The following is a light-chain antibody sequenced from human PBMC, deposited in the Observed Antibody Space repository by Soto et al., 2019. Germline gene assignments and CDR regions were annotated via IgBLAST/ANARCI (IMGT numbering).Light chain of an antibody. CDR1: QSVSSSY. CDR2: GAS. CDR3: QQYGISPRT. J-gene: IGKJ1*01. Sequence: EIVLTQSPGTMSLSPGERATLSCRASQSVSSSYLAWYQQKPGQAPRLLIYGASSRATGITDRFSVSGSWTVFTITISTLDPKDFAVYYYQQYGISPRTFEQGTKVEIK. V-gene: IGKV3-20*01.